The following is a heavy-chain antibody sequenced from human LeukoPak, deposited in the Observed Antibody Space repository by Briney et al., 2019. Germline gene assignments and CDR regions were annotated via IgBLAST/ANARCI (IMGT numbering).Heavy chain of an antibody. J-gene: IGHJ4*02. CDR2: ISSSGSTI. CDR1: GFTFSSYE. D-gene: IGHD1-7*01. CDR3: AKARYNWNYEVLDY. V-gene: IGHV3-48*03. Sequence: GGSLRLSCAASGFTFSSYEMNWVRQAPGKGLEWVSYISSSGSTIYYADSVKGRFTISRDNAKNSLYLQMNSLRAEDTAVYYCAKARYNWNYEVLDYWGQGTLVTVSS.